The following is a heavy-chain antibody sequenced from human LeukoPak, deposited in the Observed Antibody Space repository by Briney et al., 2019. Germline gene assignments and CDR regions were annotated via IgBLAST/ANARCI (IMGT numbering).Heavy chain of an antibody. Sequence: GGSLRLSCAASGFTFSSYAMSWVRQAPGKGLEWVSAISGSGGSTYYADSVKGRFTISRYNSKNTLYLQMNSLRAEDTAVYYCSKVVGATFEGLDAFDIWGQGTMVTVSS. V-gene: IGHV3-23*01. CDR2: ISGSGGST. CDR1: GFTFSSYA. J-gene: IGHJ3*02. D-gene: IGHD1-26*01. CDR3: SKVVGATFEGLDAFDI.